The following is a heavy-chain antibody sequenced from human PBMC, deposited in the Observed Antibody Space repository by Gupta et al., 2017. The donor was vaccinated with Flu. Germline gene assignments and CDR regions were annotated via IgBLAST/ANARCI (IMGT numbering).Heavy chain of an antibody. J-gene: IGHJ6*04. CDR2: ISYDGSVT. Sequence: GRGLEWVALISYDGSVTYYEDSVKGRFTISRDNSKNTLYLQMNTLRAEDTAVYYCARPYYDFWSGYRNPGDVWGKGTTVTVSS. D-gene: IGHD3-3*01. CDR3: ARPYYDFWSGYRNPGDV. V-gene: IGHV3-30-3*01.